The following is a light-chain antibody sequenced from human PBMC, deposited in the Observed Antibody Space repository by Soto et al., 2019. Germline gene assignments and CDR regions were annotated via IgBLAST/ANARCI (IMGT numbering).Light chain of an antibody. V-gene: IGKV1-9*01. J-gene: IGKJ4*01. CDR3: QQLKSYPLS. Sequence: DIQLTQSPSFVSASVGDRVSITCRASQDIGLFLAWYHQMPGRAPRLLMYGSSRLENGVPSRFSGSESGTEFTLTVSSLQPEDFGTYYCQQLKSYPLSFGGGTKVEVK. CDR2: GSS. CDR1: QDIGLF.